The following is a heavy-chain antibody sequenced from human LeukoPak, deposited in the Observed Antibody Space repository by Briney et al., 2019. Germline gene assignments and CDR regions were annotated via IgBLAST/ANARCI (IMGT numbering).Heavy chain of an antibody. Sequence: GGSLRLSCEASGFTFSGSAMHWVRQASGKGLEWVGRIRSTTDRSYAESVKDRFTISTDDSKHTAYLQMNSLETEDTAVYYCTRLRHSNTDYYYYYGMDVWGQGTTVTVSS. D-gene: IGHD2/OR15-2a*01. CDR3: TRLRHSNTDYYYYYGMDV. CDR2: IRSTTDR. J-gene: IGHJ6*02. CDR1: GFTFSGSA. V-gene: IGHV3-73*01.